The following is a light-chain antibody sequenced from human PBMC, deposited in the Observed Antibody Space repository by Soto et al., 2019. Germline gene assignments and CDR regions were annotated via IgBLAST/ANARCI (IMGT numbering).Light chain of an antibody. V-gene: IGKV2-29*01. CDR2: EVS. CDR3: QQYNDWPPWT. CDR1: QSLLHSDGKTY. J-gene: IGKJ1*01. Sequence: DIVMTQTPLSLSVTPGQPAPISCKSSQSLLHSDGKTYLYWYLQKPGQSPQLLIYEVSSRFSGVPDRFSGSGSGTEFTLTISSLQSEDFAVYFCQQYNDWPPWTFGQGTKVDIK.